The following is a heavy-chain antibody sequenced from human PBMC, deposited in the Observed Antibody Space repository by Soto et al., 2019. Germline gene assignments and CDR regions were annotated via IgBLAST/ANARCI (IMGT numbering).Heavy chain of an antibody. CDR2: ISAYNGNT. CDR1: GYTFTSYG. V-gene: IGHV1-18*01. CDR3: ARVIVQSYYDFWSGYYKWFDP. Sequence: ASVKVSCKASGYTFTSYGISWVRQAPGQGLEWMGWISAYNGNTNYAQKLQGRVTMTTDTSTSTACMELRSLRSDDTAVYYCARVIVQSYYDFWSGYYKWFDPWGQGTLVTVSS. J-gene: IGHJ5*02. D-gene: IGHD3-3*01.